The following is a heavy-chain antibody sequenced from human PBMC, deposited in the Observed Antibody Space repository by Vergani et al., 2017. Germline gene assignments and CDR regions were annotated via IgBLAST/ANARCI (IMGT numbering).Heavy chain of an antibody. J-gene: IGHJ4*02. CDR1: GGSLSGYY. CDR2: VEDSGYF. CDR3: ARSIVSRNPPDYFDN. Sequence: QVQLQESGPGLVRPSETLSLTCTVSGGSLSGYYWNWIRQPPGEGLEWIGYVEDSGYFNYNPSLKTRVSMSSDTSNNQFSLMLSSVTVADTAVYYCARSIVSRNPPDYFDNGGQGTLVTVSS. D-gene: IGHD1-14*01. V-gene: IGHV4-59*01.